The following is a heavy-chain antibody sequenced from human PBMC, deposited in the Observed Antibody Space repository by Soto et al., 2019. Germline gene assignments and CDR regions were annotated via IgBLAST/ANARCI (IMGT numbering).Heavy chain of an antibody. CDR2: IIPIFGTA. Sequence: SVKVSCKASGGTFSSYAISWVRQGPGQGLEWMGGIIPIFGTANYAQKFQGRVTITADESTRTAYMELSILRSEDTALYYCAREWRVVVTINDAFDTRRQGKMVTVSS. CDR1: GGTFSSYA. CDR3: AREWRVVVTINDAFDT. D-gene: IGHD2-15*01. V-gene: IGHV1-69*13. J-gene: IGHJ3*02.